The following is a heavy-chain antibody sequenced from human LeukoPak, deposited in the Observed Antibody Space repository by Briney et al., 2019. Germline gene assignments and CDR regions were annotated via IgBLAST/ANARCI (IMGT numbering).Heavy chain of an antibody. CDR1: GYTFTSYD. V-gene: IGHV1-8*01. Sequence: ASVTVSCKASGYTFTSYDINWVRQAPGRGLEWMGWMSPNSGNTGYAQEFQGRVSITSDTSITTAYMELSGLRSDDTAIYFCAITKISSSSLDYWGQGTLVTVSS. CDR3: AITKISSSSLDY. CDR2: MSPNSGNT. J-gene: IGHJ4*01. D-gene: IGHD6-6*01.